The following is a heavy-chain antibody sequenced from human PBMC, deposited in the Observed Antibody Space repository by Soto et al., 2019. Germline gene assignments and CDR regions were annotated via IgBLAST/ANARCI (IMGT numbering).Heavy chain of an antibody. D-gene: IGHD2-8*01. CDR3: ASEVGYGVFTSALLD. V-gene: IGHV1-69*06. Sequence: VQLMQSGAEVKKPGSSVKVSCKASGGTFSSHSINWVRQAPGQGLEWMGGIITLFGTSNYAQNFQGRVTSTADKSTMTAYMELNSLRSVETAGDYCASEVGYGVFTSALLDWGPGTLVTVSS. CDR1: GGTFSSHS. J-gene: IGHJ4*02. CDR2: IITLFGTS.